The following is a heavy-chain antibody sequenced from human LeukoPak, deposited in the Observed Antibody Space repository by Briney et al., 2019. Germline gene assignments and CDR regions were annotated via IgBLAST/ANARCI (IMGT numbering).Heavy chain of an antibody. Sequence: GGSLRLSCAASGFTFSSCWMCWVRQIPGKGLEWVANIKQDGSETHYVDSVKGRFTISRDNSKNSLFLQMNSLRAEDTAVYYCARFSGLGSNWGRDYWGQGTLVTVSS. J-gene: IGHJ4*02. D-gene: IGHD7-27*01. CDR1: GFTFSSCW. CDR3: ARFSGLGSNWGRDY. CDR2: IKQDGSET. V-gene: IGHV3-7*05.